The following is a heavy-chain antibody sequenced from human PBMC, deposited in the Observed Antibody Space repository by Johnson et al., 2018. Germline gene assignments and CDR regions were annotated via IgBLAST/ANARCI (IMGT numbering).Heavy chain of an antibody. CDR3: ARAPGNVGGTYFDS. Sequence: VQLLESGGGVVQPGKSLRLSCAASGFTFSTFAMNWVRQAPGKGLEWVALISYDGTNKNYADSVQGRFTISRDNFQNTVSLEMNSLESEDTAVYYCARAPGNVGGTYFDSWGQGTLVTVSS. J-gene: IGHJ4*02. D-gene: IGHD1-26*01. CDR2: ISYDGTNK. V-gene: IGHV3-30-3*01. CDR1: GFTFSTFA.